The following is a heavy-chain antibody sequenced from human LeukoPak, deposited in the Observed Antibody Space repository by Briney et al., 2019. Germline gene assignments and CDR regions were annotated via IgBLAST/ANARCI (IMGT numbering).Heavy chain of an antibody. D-gene: IGHD3-10*01. J-gene: IGHJ6*03. V-gene: IGHV4-34*01. CDR3: ARERELRFGGLDYHYYMDV. CDR1: GGSFSGYY. Sequence: SETLSLTCAVYGGSFSGYYWSWIRQPPGKGLEWIGEINHSGSTNYNPSLKSRVTISLDTSKNQFSLKLNSVTAADTAVYYCARERELRFGGLDYHYYMDVWGKGTTVTISS. CDR2: INHSGST.